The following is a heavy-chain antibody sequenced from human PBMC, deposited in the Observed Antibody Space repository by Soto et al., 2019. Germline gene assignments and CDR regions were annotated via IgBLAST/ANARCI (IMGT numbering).Heavy chain of an antibody. Sequence: QVQLVQSGAEVKKPGSSVKVSCKASGGTFSSYTISWVRQAPGQGLEWMGRIIPILGIANYAQKFQGRVTXTXDXXTSTAYVEQRSLRSGGTAVYYCARDDSSGYDCFRGWGQGTLVTVSS. J-gene: IGHJ4*02. CDR2: IIPILGIA. CDR3: ARDDSSGYDCFRG. CDR1: GGTFSSYT. D-gene: IGHD3-22*01. V-gene: IGHV1-69*08.